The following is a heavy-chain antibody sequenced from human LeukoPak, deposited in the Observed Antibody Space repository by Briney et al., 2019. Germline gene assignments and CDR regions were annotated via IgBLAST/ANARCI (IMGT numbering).Heavy chain of an antibody. CDR2: INHSGST. CDR3: ARLTYYDILTGYLDAFDI. D-gene: IGHD3-9*01. J-gene: IGHJ3*02. CDR1: GGSFSGYY. V-gene: IGHV4-34*01. Sequence: SETLSLTRAVYGGSFSGYYWSWIRQPPGKGLEWIGEINHSGSTNYNPSLKSRVTISVDTSKNQFSLKLSSVTAADTAVYYCARLTYYDILTGYLDAFDIWGQGTMVTVSS.